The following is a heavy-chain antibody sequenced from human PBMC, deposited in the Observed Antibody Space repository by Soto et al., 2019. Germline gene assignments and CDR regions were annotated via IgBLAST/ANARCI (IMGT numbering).Heavy chain of an antibody. V-gene: IGHV1-69*13. CDR1: GGTFGSYI. CDR2: IIPISGTP. D-gene: IGHD2-2*03. Sequence: SVKVSCKATGGTFGSYIITWVRQVPGQGLEWMGEIIPISGTPNYAQKFQGRVTIKADEFTTTAYMELSSLRSEDTAVYYCARLDGYCLSTTCYYYGLDVWGQGTTVTV. CDR3: ARLDGYCLSTTCYYYGLDV. J-gene: IGHJ6*02.